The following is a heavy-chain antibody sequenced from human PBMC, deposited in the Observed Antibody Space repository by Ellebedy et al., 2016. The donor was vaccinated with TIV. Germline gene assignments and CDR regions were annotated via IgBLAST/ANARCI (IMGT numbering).Heavy chain of an antibody. CDR3: ARDQRPFVQPATEITMIVLGDAFDI. V-gene: IGHV1-46*01. Sequence: ASVKVSXXASGYTFTSYYMHWVRQAPGQGLEWMGIINPSGGSTSYAQKFQGRVTMTRDTSTSTVYMELSSLRSEDTAVYYCARDQRPFVQPATEITMIVLGDAFDIWGQGTMVTVSS. CDR1: GYTFTSYY. CDR2: INPSGGST. D-gene: IGHD3-22*01. J-gene: IGHJ3*02.